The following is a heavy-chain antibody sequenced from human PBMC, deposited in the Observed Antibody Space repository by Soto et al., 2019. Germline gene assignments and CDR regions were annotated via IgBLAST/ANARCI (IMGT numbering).Heavy chain of an antibody. CDR2: INHSGST. Sequence: SETLSLTCAVYGGSFSGYYWSWIRQPPGKGLEWIGEINHSGSTNYNPSLKSRVTISVDTSKNQFSLKLSSVTAADTAVYYCARGRAARPKAGQDYWGQGTLVTVSS. CDR3: ARGRAARPKAGQDY. D-gene: IGHD6-6*01. J-gene: IGHJ4*02. V-gene: IGHV4-34*01. CDR1: GGSFSGYY.